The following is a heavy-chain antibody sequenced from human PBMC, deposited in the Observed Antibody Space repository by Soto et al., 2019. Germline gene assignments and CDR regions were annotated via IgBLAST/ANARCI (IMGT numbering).Heavy chain of an antibody. CDR3: ARGALAYCGGDCYLYNWFDP. V-gene: IGHV1-69*02. J-gene: IGHJ5*02. Sequence: QVQLVQSGAEVKKPGSSVKVSCKASGGTFSSYTISWVRQAPGQGLEWMGRIIPILGIANYAQKFQGRVTSTADKSTSTAYMELSSLRSEDTAGYYCARGALAYCGGDCYLYNWFDPWGQGTLVTVSS. CDR2: IIPILGIA. CDR1: GGTFSSYT. D-gene: IGHD2-21*02.